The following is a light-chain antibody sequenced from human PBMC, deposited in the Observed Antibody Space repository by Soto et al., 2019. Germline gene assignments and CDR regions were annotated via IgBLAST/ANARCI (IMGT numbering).Light chain of an antibody. CDR1: QNINRY. Sequence: EIVLTQSPATLSLSPGERATLSCRASQNINRYLAWYHQKPGQPPRLLIYDASTRATGIPARFSGSGSGTDFTLIISSLEPEDFAVYYCQQRSNWPITFGQGTRLEIK. CDR2: DAS. CDR3: QQRSNWPIT. V-gene: IGKV3-11*01. J-gene: IGKJ5*01.